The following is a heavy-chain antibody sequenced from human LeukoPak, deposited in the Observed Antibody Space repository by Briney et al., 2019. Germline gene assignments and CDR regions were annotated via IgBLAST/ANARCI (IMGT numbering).Heavy chain of an antibody. CDR2: IGTAGDT. CDR1: GFTFSSYD. J-gene: IGHJ3*02. Sequence: GGSLRLSCAASGFTFSSYDMHWVRQATGKGLEWVSAIGTAGDTYYPGSVKGRLTISKENAKNSLYLQMNSLRAGDTAVYYCARDRGIAAAGTGGAFDIWGQGTMVTVSS. V-gene: IGHV3-13*01. D-gene: IGHD6-13*01. CDR3: ARDRGIAAAGTGGAFDI.